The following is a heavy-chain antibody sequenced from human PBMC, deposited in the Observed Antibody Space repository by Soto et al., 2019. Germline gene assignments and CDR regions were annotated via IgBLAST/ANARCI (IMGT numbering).Heavy chain of an antibody. D-gene: IGHD4-17*01. V-gene: IGHV5-51*01. CDR3: TRDLDYGGNSDSIDV. J-gene: IGHJ3*01. Sequence: GESLKISCNGSGYSFTSYWIGWVRQMPGKGLEWMGIIYPGDSDTRYSPSFQGQVTISADKSISTAYLQWSSLKASDTAMYYCTRDLDYGGNSDSIDVWGQGTMVTVSS. CDR2: IYPGDSDT. CDR1: GYSFTSYW.